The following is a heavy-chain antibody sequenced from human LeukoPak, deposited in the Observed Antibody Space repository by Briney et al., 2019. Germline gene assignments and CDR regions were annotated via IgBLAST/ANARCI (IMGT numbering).Heavy chain of an antibody. J-gene: IGHJ4*02. Sequence: GGSLRLSCAASGFTMRNHWMSWVRQAPGKGLEWVANIGQDGTEKYCVDSVKGRFTISRDNAKNLLYLQMNSLRAEDTAVYYCAREQSSSWAYCFDYWGQGTLVTVSS. CDR2: IGQDGTEK. D-gene: IGHD6-13*01. CDR1: GFTMRNHW. V-gene: IGHV3-7*03. CDR3: AREQSSSWAYCFDY.